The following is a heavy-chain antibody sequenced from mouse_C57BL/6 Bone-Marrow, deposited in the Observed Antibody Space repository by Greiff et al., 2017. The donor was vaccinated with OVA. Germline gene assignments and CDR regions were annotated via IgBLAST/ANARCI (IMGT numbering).Heavy chain of an antibody. CDR1: EYEFPSHD. V-gene: IGHV5-2*01. CDR2: ITSDGGST. CDR3: ARHHYGSSYDWYFDV. J-gene: IGHJ1*03. Sequence: DVKLVESGGGLVQPGESLKLSCESNEYEFPSHDMSWVRKTPEKRLELVAAITSDGGSTYYPDTMERRFIISRDNTKKTLYLQMSSLRSEDTALYYCARHHYGSSYDWYFDVWGTGTTVTVSS. D-gene: IGHD1-1*01.